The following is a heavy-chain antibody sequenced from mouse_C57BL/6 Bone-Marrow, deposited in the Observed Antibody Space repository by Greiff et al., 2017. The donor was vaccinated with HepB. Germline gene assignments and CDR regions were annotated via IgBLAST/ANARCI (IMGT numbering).Heavy chain of an antibody. D-gene: IGHD1-1*02. CDR1: GFTFSSYA. V-gene: IGHV5-4*01. CDR2: ISDGGSYT. J-gene: IGHJ2*01. Sequence: EVHLVESGGGLVKPGGSLKLSCAASGFTFSSYAMSWVRQTPEKRLEWVATISDGGSYTYYPDNVKGRFTISRDNAKNNLYLQMSHLKSEDTAMYYCARGYGTPNYWGQGTTLTVSS. CDR3: ARGYGTPNY.